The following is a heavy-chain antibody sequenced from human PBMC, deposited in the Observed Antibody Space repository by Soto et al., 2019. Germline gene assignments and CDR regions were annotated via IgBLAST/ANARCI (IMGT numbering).Heavy chain of an antibody. CDR3: AKDRGEEALKSLEWFGGMDV. CDR1: GFSFSNYC. D-gene: IGHD3-3*01. CDR2: IKSDGTT. J-gene: IGHJ6*02. Sequence: XVSLRLSCAACGFSFSNYCMNWVRQAPGKGLVWVSHIKSDGTTSYADSVEGRFTVSRDDAKNTFYLQMNGLRAEDTAVYYCAKDRGEEALKSLEWFGGMDVCGHGTTVTVSS. V-gene: IGHV3-74*01.